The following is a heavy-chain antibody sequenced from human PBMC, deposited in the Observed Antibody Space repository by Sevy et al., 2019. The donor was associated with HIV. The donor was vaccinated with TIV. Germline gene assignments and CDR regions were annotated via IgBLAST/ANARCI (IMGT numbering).Heavy chain of an antibody. J-gene: IGHJ4*02. CDR2: ISFDGRNK. CDR3: ARDHGTDGACFRSGYFDY. D-gene: IGHD2-8*01. Sequence: GGSLRLSCAASGFTFADHAFHWVRQAPGKGLEWVAIISFDGRNKRLAESGKGRFTISRDDSKNTVYLQMNSLRPEDTAVYYCARDHGTDGACFRSGYFDYWGQGTLVTVSS. CDR1: GFTFADHA. V-gene: IGHV3-30*04.